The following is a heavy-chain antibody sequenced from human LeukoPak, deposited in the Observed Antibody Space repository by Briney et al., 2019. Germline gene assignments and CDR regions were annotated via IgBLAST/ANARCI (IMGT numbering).Heavy chain of an antibody. V-gene: IGHV4-61*08. CDR1: GGSISSGGYY. CDR2: IYYSGST. D-gene: IGHD3-10*01. Sequence: SETLSLTCTVSGGSISSGGYYWSWIRQHPGKGLEWIGYIYYSGSTNYNPSLKSRVTISVDTSKNQFSLKLSSVTAADTAVYYCARSRITMVRGAMGWFDPWGQGTLVTVSS. CDR3: ARSRITMVRGAMGWFDP. J-gene: IGHJ5*02.